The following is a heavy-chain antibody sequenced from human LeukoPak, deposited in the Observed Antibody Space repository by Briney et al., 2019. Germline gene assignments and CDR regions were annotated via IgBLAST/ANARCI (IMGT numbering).Heavy chain of an antibody. CDR3: ARGHYGLDV. CDR2: INPSGSET. V-gene: IGHV3-7*01. J-gene: IGHJ6*02. CDR1: GFTLSNHC. Sequence: GGSLRLSCAASGFTLSNHCLTWVRQAPGKRPQWVAHINPSGSETAFWDSVRGRFTISRDSSKNSLYLQVNTLRVEDTAVYHCARGHYGLDVWGQGTTVTVSS.